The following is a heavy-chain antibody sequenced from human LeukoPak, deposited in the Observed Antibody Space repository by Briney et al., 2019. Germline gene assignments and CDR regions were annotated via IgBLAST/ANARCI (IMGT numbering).Heavy chain of an antibody. D-gene: IGHD3-22*01. CDR2: INHSGSA. CDR3: ARGHPDSSGYYYGSWFDP. Sequence: PSETLSLTRALYGGSFSGYYWSWIRQPPGKGLEWIGEINHSGSANYNPSLKSRVTISVDTSKNQFSLTLTSVTAADTAVYYCARGHPDSSGYYYGSWFDPWGRGTLVTVSS. CDR1: GGSFSGYY. J-gene: IGHJ5*02. V-gene: IGHV4-34*01.